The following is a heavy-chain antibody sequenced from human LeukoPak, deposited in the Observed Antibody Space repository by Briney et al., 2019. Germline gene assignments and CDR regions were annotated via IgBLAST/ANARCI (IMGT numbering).Heavy chain of an antibody. Sequence: PGGSLRLSCAASGFTFSDYYMSWIRQAPGKGLEWVSYISCSGSTIYYADSVKGRFTISRDNAKNSLYLQMNSLRAEDTAVYYCARVEIPWYYYDSSGYYPPDYWGQGTLVTVPS. CDR2: ISCSGSTI. J-gene: IGHJ4*02. D-gene: IGHD3-22*01. V-gene: IGHV3-11*01. CDR1: GFTFSDYY. CDR3: ARVEIPWYYYDSSGYYPPDY.